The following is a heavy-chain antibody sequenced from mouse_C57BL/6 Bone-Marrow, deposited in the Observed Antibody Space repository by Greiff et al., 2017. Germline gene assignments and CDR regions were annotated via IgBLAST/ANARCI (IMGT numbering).Heavy chain of an antibody. Sequence: VQLQQPGAELVKPGASVKLSCKASGYTFTSYWMRRVKQRPGRGLEWIGIVDPNSGGTKYNEKFKFKATLTVDKPASTAYMQLSSLTSEDSAVYYCARRDLLLFDVWGTGTTVTVSS. CDR1: GYTFTSYW. J-gene: IGHJ1*03. CDR3: ARRDLLLFDV. V-gene: IGHV1-72*01. CDR2: VDPNSGGT. D-gene: IGHD1-1*01.